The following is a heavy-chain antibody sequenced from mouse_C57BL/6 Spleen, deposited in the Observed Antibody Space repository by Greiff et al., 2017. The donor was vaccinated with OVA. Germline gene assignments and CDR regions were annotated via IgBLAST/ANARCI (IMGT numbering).Heavy chain of an antibody. Sequence: EVKLQESGAELVKPGASVKLSCTASGFNIKDYYMHWVKQRTEQGLEWIGRIDPEDGETKYAPKFQGKATITADTSSNTAYLQLSSLTSEDTAVYYCARHYEYYFDYWGQGTTLTVSS. CDR2: IDPEDGET. CDR1: GFNIKDYY. CDR3: ARHYEYYFDY. D-gene: IGHD1-1*01. V-gene: IGHV14-2*01. J-gene: IGHJ2*01.